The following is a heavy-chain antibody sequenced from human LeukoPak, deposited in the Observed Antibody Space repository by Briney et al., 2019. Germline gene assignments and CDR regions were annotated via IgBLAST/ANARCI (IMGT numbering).Heavy chain of an antibody. J-gene: IGHJ5*02. Sequence: GESLKISCKGSGYSFTSYWIGWVRQMPGKGLEWMGIIYPGDSDTRYSPSFQGQVTISADKSISTAYLQWSSLKASDTAMYYCARTPSTVTRRFDPWGQGTLVTVSS. D-gene: IGHD4-11*01. CDR1: GYSFTSYW. CDR3: ARTPSTVTRRFDP. CDR2: IYPGDSDT. V-gene: IGHV5-51*01.